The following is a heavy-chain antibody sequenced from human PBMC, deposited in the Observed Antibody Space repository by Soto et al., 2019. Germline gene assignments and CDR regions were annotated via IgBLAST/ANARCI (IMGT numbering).Heavy chain of an antibody. D-gene: IGHD3-3*01. CDR1: GFDVSDYP. CDR2: ISSDGSKK. Sequence: GGSLRLSCAASGFDVSDYPMHWVRQAPGKGLEWVAIISSDGSKKDYADSVKGRFTNSRDNSKNTLYLQMNSLRAEDTAVYYCARDPIRNYDFWSGYYNDYYGMDVWGQGTTVTVSS. V-gene: IGHV3-30*04. CDR3: ARDPIRNYDFWSGYYNDYYGMDV. J-gene: IGHJ6*02.